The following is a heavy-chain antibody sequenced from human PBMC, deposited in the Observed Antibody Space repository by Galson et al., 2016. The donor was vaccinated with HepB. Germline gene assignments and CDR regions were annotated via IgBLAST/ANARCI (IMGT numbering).Heavy chain of an antibody. CDR3: SRDIAKSYYYMDG. CDR1: GYSFTGYY. Sequence: SVKVSCKASGYSFTGYYIHWVRQAPGQGLEWMGWINPNSGVTNSAQNFQGRVTVTRDTAISTAFLELSRLRSDDTAVYYCSRDIAKSYYYMDGWGKGTTVTVSS. J-gene: IGHJ6*03. CDR2: INPNSGVT. V-gene: IGHV1-2*02.